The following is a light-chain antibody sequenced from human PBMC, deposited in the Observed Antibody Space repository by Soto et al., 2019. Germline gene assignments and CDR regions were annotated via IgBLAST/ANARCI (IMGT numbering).Light chain of an antibody. CDR3: QQRSNWRRT. CDR1: QSVSSY. CDR2: DAS. Sequence: EIVLTQSPATLSLSPGERATLSCSASQSVSSYLAWFQQKPGQAPSLLIYDASNRATGIPARFSGSGSGTDFTLTISSLEPEDFAVYYCQQRSNWRRTFGGGTKVDIK. V-gene: IGKV3-11*01. J-gene: IGKJ4*01.